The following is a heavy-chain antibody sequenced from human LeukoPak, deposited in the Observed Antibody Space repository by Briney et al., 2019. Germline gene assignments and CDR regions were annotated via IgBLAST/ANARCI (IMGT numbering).Heavy chain of an antibody. CDR2: MNPNSGNT. CDR3: ARGRLTTVTTWYYHGMDV. J-gene: IGHJ6*02. V-gene: IGHV1-8*01. CDR1: GYTFTSYD. D-gene: IGHD4-17*01. Sequence: ASVKVSCKASGYTFTSYDINWVRQATGQGPEWMGWMNPNSGNTGYGQKFQGRVTMTSDTSISTAYMELRSLRSEDTAVYYCARGRLTTVTTWYYHGMDVWGQGTTVTVSS.